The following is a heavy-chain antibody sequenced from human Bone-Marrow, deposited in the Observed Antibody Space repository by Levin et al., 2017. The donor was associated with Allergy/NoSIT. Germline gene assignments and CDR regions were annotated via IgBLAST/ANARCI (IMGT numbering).Heavy chain of an antibody. J-gene: IGHJ6*02. Sequence: SETLSLTCAVYGGSFSGYYWSWIRQPPGKGLEWIGEINHSGSTNYNPSLKSRVTISVDTSKNQFSLKLSSVTAADTAVYYCARDRSQLLFFYEGYGMDVWGQGTTVTVSS. V-gene: IGHV4-34*01. CDR3: ARDRSQLLFFYEGYGMDV. CDR1: GGSFSGYY. D-gene: IGHD2-2*01. CDR2: INHSGST.